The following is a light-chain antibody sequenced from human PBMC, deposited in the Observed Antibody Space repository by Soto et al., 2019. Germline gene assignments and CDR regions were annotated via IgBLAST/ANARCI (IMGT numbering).Light chain of an antibody. CDR2: GAS. V-gene: IGKV3-15*01. Sequence: EIVMTQSPATLSVSPGERVTLSCRASQSVSSKLAWYQQKPGQAPRLLIYGASTRATGIPARSYGSGSGTEFTLTISSLQSEDFAVYYCQQYNNWPPLTFGGGTKVEIK. CDR1: QSVSSK. J-gene: IGKJ4*01. CDR3: QQYNNWPPLT.